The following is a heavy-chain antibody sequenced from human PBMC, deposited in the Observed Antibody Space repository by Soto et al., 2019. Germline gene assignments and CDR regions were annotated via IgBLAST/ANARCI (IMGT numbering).Heavy chain of an antibody. CDR2: ISGSGGTT. CDR1: GFTFSSYA. V-gene: IGHV3-23*01. D-gene: IGHD5-18*01. Sequence: AGGSLRLSCAASGFTFSSYAMNWVRQAPGKGLEWVSAISGSGGTTNYADSVKGRFTISRDNSKNTLYLQMNSLRAEDTAVYYCVKEFGVAGSSYESFFDYWGQGTLVTVSS. CDR3: VKEFGVAGSSYESFFDY. J-gene: IGHJ4*02.